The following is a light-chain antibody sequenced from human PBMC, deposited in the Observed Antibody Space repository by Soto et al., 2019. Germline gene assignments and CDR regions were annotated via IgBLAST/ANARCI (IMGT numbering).Light chain of an antibody. V-gene: IGKV2-30*01. CDR3: LHGSHWHWT. J-gene: IGKJ1*01. CDR2: KVS. CDR1: QSLVFRDGNTY. Sequence: DVVMTQSPLSLPVTLGQPASISCKSNQSLVFRDGNTYLNWYQQRPGQSPRRLIYKVSNRDSGVPDRFSGSGSDTDFTLEISRVEAEDIGTDNCLHGSHWHWTFGQGNK.